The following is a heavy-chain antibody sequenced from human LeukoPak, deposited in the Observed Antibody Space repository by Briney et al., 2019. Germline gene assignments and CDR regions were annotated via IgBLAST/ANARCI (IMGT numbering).Heavy chain of an antibody. Sequence: GGTLRLSCTSSGLTFSSDAMTWVRQAPGKGLEWVAVISYDGSNKYYADSVKGRFTISRDNSKNTLYLQMNSLRAEDTAVYYCAKTRLWFGELYYFDYWGQGTLVTVSS. J-gene: IGHJ4*02. CDR3: AKTRLWFGELYYFDY. CDR1: GLTFSSDA. D-gene: IGHD3-10*01. CDR2: ISYDGSNK. V-gene: IGHV3-30*18.